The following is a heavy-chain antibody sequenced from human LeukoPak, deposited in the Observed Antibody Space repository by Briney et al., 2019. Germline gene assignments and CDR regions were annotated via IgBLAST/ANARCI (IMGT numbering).Heavy chain of an antibody. Sequence: GGSLRLSCAASGFTFSSYSMNWVRQAPGKGLEWVSSISSSSSYIYYADSVKGRFTISRDNAKNSLYLQMNSLRAEDTAVYYCARDRALWFGEEVDYWGQGTLVTVSS. J-gene: IGHJ4*02. V-gene: IGHV3-21*01. CDR3: ARDRALWFGEEVDY. D-gene: IGHD3-10*01. CDR2: ISSSSSYI. CDR1: GFTFSSYS.